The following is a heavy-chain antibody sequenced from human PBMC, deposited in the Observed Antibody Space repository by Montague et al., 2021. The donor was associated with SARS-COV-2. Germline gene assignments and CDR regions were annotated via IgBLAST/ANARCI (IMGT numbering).Heavy chain of an antibody. Sequence: SETLSLTCTVSGGSISNYHWNWIRQPPGKGLEWIAYIYYSGSTNYNPSLQSRVTISVDTSRNQFSLRLTSVTAADTAVYYCARQLRVRRTWQVGDYNPYGRDVWGQGTTVSVS. CDR1: GGSISNYH. CDR3: ARQLRVRRTWQVGDYNPYGRDV. J-gene: IGHJ6*02. V-gene: IGHV4-59*08. CDR2: IYYSGST. D-gene: IGHD3-10*01.